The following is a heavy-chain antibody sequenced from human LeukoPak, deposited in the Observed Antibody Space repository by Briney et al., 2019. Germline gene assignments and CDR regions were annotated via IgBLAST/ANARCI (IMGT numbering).Heavy chain of an antibody. CDR2: ISYDGSNK. D-gene: IGHD6-19*01. Sequence: GGSLRLSCAASGFTFSSYAMHWVRQAPGKGLEWVAVISYDGSNKYYADSVKGRFTISRDNSKNTLYLQMNSLRVGDTAIYYCARMYSSGWYIGAFDVWGQGTMVTVSS. J-gene: IGHJ3*01. CDR1: GFTFSSYA. CDR3: ARMYSSGWYIGAFDV. V-gene: IGHV3-30-3*01.